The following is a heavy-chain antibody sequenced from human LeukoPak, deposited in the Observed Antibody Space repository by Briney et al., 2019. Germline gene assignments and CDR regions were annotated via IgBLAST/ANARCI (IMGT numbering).Heavy chain of an antibody. CDR3: AREGSIAARGAYYFDY. V-gene: IGHV4-59*01. Sequence: LETLSLTCTVSGGSISSYYWSLIRQPPGKGLEWMGHIYYSGSTNYNPSLKSRVTISVDTSKNQFSLKLSSVTAADTAVYYCAREGSIAARGAYYFDYWGQGTLVTVSS. J-gene: IGHJ4*02. CDR2: IYYSGST. CDR1: GGSISSYY. D-gene: IGHD6-6*01.